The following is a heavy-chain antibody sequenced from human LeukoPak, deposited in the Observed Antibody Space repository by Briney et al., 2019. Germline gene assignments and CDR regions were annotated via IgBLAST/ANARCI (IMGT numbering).Heavy chain of an antibody. Sequence: GASVAVSCTASGYTFTSYDINWVRQATGQGLEWMGWMNPNSGNTGYAQKFQGRVTITRNTSISTAYMELSSLRSEDTAVYYCARGTWGNCTNGVCYSNWFDPWGQGTLVTVSS. CDR3: ARGTWGNCTNGVCYSNWFDP. D-gene: IGHD2-8*01. CDR2: MNPNSGNT. CDR1: GYTFTSYD. V-gene: IGHV1-8*03. J-gene: IGHJ5*02.